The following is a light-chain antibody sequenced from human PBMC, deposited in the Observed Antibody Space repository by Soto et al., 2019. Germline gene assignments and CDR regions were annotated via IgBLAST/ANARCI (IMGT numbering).Light chain of an antibody. CDR1: SSDVGGYNY. CDR2: EVG. V-gene: IGLV2-14*01. J-gene: IGLJ2*01. Sequence: QSALTQPASVSGSPGQSITISCTGTSSDVGGYNYVSWYQQHPGKAPKLMIYEVGNRPSGVSNRFSGSKSGNTASLTISGLQAEDEADYYCSSYTSSSTLGVFGGGTKVTVL. CDR3: SSYTSSSTLGV.